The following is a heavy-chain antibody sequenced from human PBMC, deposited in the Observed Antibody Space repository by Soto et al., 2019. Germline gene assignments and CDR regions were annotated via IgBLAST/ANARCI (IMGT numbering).Heavy chain of an antibody. Sequence: EVQLLESGGGLVQPGGSLRLSCAASGFTFSNYAMSWVRQAPGKGLEWVSGISGSGGRTFYADSVKGRFTISRDNSKNTLYLQMNSLRVDDTAVYYCAMTWRGAGLYYEVDYWGHGTLVTVSS. V-gene: IGHV3-23*01. CDR3: AMTWRGAGLYYEVDY. J-gene: IGHJ4*01. D-gene: IGHD3-3*01. CDR2: ISGSGGRT. CDR1: GFTFSNYA.